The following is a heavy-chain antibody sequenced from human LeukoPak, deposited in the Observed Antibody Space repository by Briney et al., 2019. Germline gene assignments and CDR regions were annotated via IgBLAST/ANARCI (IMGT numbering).Heavy chain of an antibody. J-gene: IGHJ3*02. CDR3: ARGRGRRGAYVFDI. V-gene: IGHV3-30*03. CDR1: GFTFSTYG. CDR2: ISYDGSNK. D-gene: IGHD3-10*01. Sequence: PGRSLRLSCAASGFTFSTYGMHWVRQAPGKGLEWVAVISYDGSNKYYADSVKGRFTISRDNSKNTLYLQMNGLRAEDTAIYYCARGRGRRGAYVFDIWGQGTRVTVSS.